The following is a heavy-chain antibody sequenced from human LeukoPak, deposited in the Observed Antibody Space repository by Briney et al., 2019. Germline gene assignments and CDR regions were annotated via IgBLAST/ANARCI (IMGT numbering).Heavy chain of an antibody. CDR2: INHSGST. CDR3: ARGCPGGYSSSWYYYFDY. CDR1: GGSFSGYY. Sequence: SETLSLTCAVYGGSFSGYYWNWIRQPPGKGLERIGEINHSGSTNYNPSLKSRVTISVDTSKNQFSLKLNSVTAADTAVYYCARGCPGGYSSSWYYYFDYWGQGTLVTVSS. J-gene: IGHJ4*02. D-gene: IGHD6-13*01. V-gene: IGHV4-34*01.